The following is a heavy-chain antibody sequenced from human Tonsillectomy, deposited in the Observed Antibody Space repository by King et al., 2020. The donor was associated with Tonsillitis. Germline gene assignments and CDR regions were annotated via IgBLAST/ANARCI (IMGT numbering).Heavy chain of an antibody. D-gene: IGHD3-10*01. CDR1: GFTLKDYS. J-gene: IGHJ4*02. Sequence: VQLVESGGGLVQPGGSLRLSCVVSGFTLKDYSMTWVRQAPGRGLEGLSYVDTSSGTNYYADSLKGRFTVSIDDAKNSLFLQMNDLRVEDTAFYYCTRGGWLGSMGYWGQGTLVTVSS. CDR2: VDTSSGTN. CDR3: TRGGWLGSMGY. V-gene: IGHV3-48*01.